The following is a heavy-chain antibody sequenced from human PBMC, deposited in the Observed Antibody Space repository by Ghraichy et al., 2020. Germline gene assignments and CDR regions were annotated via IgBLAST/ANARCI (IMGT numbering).Heavy chain of an antibody. CDR1: GFTFSSYW. J-gene: IGHJ4*02. V-gene: IGHV3-7*01. CDR3: ARDPGYCSGGRCYLEQFDC. D-gene: IGHD2-15*01. Sequence: LSLTCVASGFTFSSYWMSWVRQAPGKGLEWVANIKQDGSKIYYVDSVKGRFIISRDNAKNSLYLQMNSLRAEDTAVYYCARDPGYCSGGRCYLEQFDCWGQGTLVTVSS. CDR2: IKQDGSKI.